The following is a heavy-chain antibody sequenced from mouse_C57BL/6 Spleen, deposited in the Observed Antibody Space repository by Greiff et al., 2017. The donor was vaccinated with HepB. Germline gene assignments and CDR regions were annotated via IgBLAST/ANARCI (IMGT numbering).Heavy chain of an antibody. J-gene: IGHJ2*01. Sequence: EVQLQQSGPELVKPGASVKISCKASGYTFTDYYMNWVKQSHGKSLEWIGDINPNNGGTSYNQKFKGKATLTVDKSSSTAYMELRSLTSEDSAVYYCARDYYGREGGYFDYWGQGTTLTVSS. CDR1: GYTFTDYY. CDR3: ARDYYGREGGYFDY. CDR2: INPNNGGT. D-gene: IGHD1-1*01. V-gene: IGHV1-26*01.